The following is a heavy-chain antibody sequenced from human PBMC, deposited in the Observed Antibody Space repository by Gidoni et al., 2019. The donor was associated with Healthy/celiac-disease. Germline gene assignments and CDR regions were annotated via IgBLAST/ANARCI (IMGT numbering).Heavy chain of an antibody. J-gene: IGHJ6*02. CDR2: ISGSGGST. CDR1: GFTFSSHA. CDR3: ASRYCSGGSCYLFYGMDV. V-gene: IGHV3-23*04. Sequence: EVQLVESGGGLVQPGGSLRLPCAAPGFTFSSHAMSWVRQAPGKGLEWVSAISGSGGSTYYADSVKGRFTISRDNSKNTLYLQMNSLRAEDTAVYYCASRYCSGGSCYLFYGMDVWGQGTTVTVSS. D-gene: IGHD2-15*01.